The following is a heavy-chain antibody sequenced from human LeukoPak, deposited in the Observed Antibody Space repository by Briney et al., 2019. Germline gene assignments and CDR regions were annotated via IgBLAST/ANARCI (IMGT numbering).Heavy chain of an antibody. Sequence: GGALRLSRAASGFTFSNYYMGWVRQAPGKGLEWGSYISTSGSAINYADSVKGRFTISRDNAKNSLFLQMNSLRDDDTAVYYCARVRSGYYLDYWGQGTLVTVSS. J-gene: IGHJ4*02. D-gene: IGHD3-22*01. CDR3: ARVRSGYYLDY. CDR1: GFTFSNYY. V-gene: IGHV3-48*02. CDR2: ISTSGSAI.